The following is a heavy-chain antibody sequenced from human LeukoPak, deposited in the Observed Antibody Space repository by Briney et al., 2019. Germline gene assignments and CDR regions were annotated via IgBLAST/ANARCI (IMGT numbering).Heavy chain of an antibody. CDR3: ARGYYDSTGYYYPSFDY. Sequence: SDTLSLTCTVSGGSINIYYWNWIRQPAGKGLEWIGRMHSSGSTNYNPSFKSRVTMSVDTSNNQFSLKLRSVTAADTAMYFCARGYYDSTGYYYPSFDYWGQGTLVTVSS. CDR2: MHSSGST. J-gene: IGHJ4*02. V-gene: IGHV4-4*07. CDR1: GGSINIYY. D-gene: IGHD3-22*01.